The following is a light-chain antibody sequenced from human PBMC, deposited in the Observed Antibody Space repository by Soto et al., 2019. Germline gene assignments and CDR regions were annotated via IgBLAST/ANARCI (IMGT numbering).Light chain of an antibody. V-gene: IGLV1-40*01. Sequence: QSALTQPPSVSGAPGQRVTISCTGSSSNIGAGYDVHWYQQLPGTAPKLLIYANSNRPSGVPDRFSASKSGTSASLAITGLQAEDETHYYCQAYDSSLSVYVFGTGTKLTVL. CDR1: SSNIGAGYD. CDR3: QAYDSSLSVYV. J-gene: IGLJ1*01. CDR2: ANS.